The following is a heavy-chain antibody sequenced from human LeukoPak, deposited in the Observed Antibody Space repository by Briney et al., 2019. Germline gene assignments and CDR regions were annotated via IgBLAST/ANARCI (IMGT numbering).Heavy chain of an antibody. CDR2: MNPNSGNT. J-gene: IGHJ4*02. Sequence: ASVKVSCKASGYTFTSYDINWVRQATGQGLEWMGWMNPNSGNTCYAQKFQGRVTMTRNTSISTAYVGLSSLRSDDTAVYYCARVKTMIIVVSLFDYWGQGTLVTVSS. CDR1: GYTFTSYD. V-gene: IGHV1-8*01. D-gene: IGHD3-22*01. CDR3: ARVKTMIIVVSLFDY.